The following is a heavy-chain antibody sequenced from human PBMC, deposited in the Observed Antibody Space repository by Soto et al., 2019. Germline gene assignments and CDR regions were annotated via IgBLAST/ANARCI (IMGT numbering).Heavy chain of an antibody. CDR1: GFTFSIYA. D-gene: IGHD3-16*01. CDR2: ISSAGTNK. J-gene: IGHJ4*02. Sequence: QVQLVGSGGGVVQPGTSLRLSCAASGFTFSIYAMHWVRQAPEKGREWVAVISSAGTNKNHADSVRGRFSISRDNSNNMLHLQMDNMRVDDTAVYYCVRSNSEAGWGQFDYLGQGTLVTVSS. V-gene: IGHV3-30*14. CDR3: VRSNSEAGWGQFDY.